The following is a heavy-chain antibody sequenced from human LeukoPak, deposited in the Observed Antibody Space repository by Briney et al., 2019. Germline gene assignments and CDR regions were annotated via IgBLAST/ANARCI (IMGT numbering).Heavy chain of an antibody. J-gene: IGHJ5*02. V-gene: IGHV4-59*01. Sequence: SETLSLTCTVSGGSISSYYWSWIRQPPGKGLEWIGYIYYSGSTNYNPSLKSRVTISVDTSKNQFSLKLSSVTAADTAVYYCARDRPTLWFGEGNWFDPWGQGTLATVSS. CDR3: ARDRPTLWFGEGNWFDP. CDR2: IYYSGST. CDR1: GGSISSYY. D-gene: IGHD3-10*01.